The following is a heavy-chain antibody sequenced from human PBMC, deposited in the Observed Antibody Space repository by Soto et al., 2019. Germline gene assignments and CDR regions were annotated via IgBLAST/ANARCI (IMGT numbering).Heavy chain of an antibody. Sequence: GGSLRLSCAASGFTFSSYAMHWVRQAPGKGLEWVAVISYDGSNKYYADSVKGRFTISRDNSKNTLYLQMNSLRAEDTAVYYCARDMPPKQDGVWMGSSGSRGSDYWGQGTLVTVSS. D-gene: IGHD2-8*01. J-gene: IGHJ4*02. CDR2: ISYDGSNK. V-gene: IGHV3-30-3*01. CDR1: GFTFSSYA. CDR3: ARDMPPKQDGVWMGSSGSRGSDY.